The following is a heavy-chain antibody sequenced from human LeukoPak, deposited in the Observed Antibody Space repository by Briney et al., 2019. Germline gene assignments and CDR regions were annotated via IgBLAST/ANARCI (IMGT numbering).Heavy chain of an antibody. CDR2: IYENGGTT. Sequence: GGSLRLSCVGSGFTFRSHAMSWVRQAPEKGLEFVSGIYENGGTTYYADSVKGRFSISRDNSKNTLYLQMNSLRAEDTAVYYCAKLGPYWGQGTLVTVSS. V-gene: IGHV3-23*01. CDR3: AKLGPY. CDR1: GFTFRSHA. J-gene: IGHJ4*02.